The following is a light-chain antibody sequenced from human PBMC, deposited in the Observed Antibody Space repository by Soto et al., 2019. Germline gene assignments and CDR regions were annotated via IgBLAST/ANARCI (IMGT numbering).Light chain of an antibody. CDR3: QQSYSTPRT. CDR1: QSISSY. Sequence: DLQMTQSPSSLSASVGDRVTITCRASQSISSYLNWYQQKPGKAPKLLVYAASSLPSRVPSMFSGSLSRTDFTLTISSLQPEDFATYYCQQSYSTPRTFGQGTKVEIK. CDR2: AAS. V-gene: IGKV1-39*01. J-gene: IGKJ1*01.